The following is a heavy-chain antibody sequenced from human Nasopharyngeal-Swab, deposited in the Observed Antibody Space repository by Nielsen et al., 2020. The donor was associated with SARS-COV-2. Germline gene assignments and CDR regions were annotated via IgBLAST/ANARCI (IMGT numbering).Heavy chain of an antibody. CDR2: IYPGDSDT. J-gene: IGHJ5*02. V-gene: IGHV5-51*01. CDR3: ARFGDPGIAAAGTWFDT. Sequence: GESLKISCKGSGYSFTSYWIGWVRQMPGKGLEWMGIIYPGDSDTRYSPSFQGQVTISADKSISTAYLQWSSLKASDTAMYYCARFGDPGIAAAGTWFDTWGQGTLVTVSS. CDR1: GYSFTSYW. D-gene: IGHD6-13*01.